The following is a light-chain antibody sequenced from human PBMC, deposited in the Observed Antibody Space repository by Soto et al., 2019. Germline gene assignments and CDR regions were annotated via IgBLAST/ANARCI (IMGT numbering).Light chain of an antibody. Sequence: DIQMTQSPSTLSASVGDRVTITCRASQNIYNWLAWYQQKPGKAPKLLIYKASILSSGVPSRFSGSGSGTEFTLTIGSLQPDDFATYYCQYYNTFLMYTFGPGPSWRSN. V-gene: IGKV1-5*03. CDR2: KAS. CDR3: QYYNTFLMYT. CDR1: QNIYNW. J-gene: IGKJ2*01.